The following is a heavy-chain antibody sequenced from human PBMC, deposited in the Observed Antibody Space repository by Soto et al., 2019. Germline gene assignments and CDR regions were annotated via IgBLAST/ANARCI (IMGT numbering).Heavy chain of an antibody. Sequence: QLQLQESGPGLVKPSETLSLTCTVSGGSISSSSYYWGWIRQPPGKGLEWIGSIYYSGSTYYNPSLKSRVTISVDTSKNQFSLKLSSVTAADTAVYYCARYGVYGSGSYYFDYWGQGTLVTVSS. CDR3: ARYGVYGSGSYYFDY. CDR1: GGSISSSSYY. V-gene: IGHV4-39*01. CDR2: IYYSGST. D-gene: IGHD3-10*01. J-gene: IGHJ4*02.